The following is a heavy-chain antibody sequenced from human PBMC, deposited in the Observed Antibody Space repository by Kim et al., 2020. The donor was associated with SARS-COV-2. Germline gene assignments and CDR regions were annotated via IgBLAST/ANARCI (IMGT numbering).Heavy chain of an antibody. CDR3: AKEDLAGFDY. CDR2: T. D-gene: IGHD6-19*01. Sequence: TYYADSVKGRFTISRDNSKNTLYLQMNSLRAEDTAVYYCAKEDLAGFDYWGQGTLVTVSS. V-gene: IGHV3-23*01. J-gene: IGHJ4*02.